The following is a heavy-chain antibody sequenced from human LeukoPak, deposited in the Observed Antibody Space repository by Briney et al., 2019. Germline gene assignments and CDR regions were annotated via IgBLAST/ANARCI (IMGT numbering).Heavy chain of an antibody. CDR1: GFTFSSYA. D-gene: IGHD5-18*01. CDR3: ARGIQLWSYFDY. J-gene: IGHJ4*02. CDR2: ISSNGGST. V-gene: IGHV3-64*01. Sequence: GGSLRLSCAASGFTFSSYAMHWVRQAPGKGLEYVSAISSNGGSTYYANSVKGRFTISRDNSKNTLYLQMCSLRAEDMAVYYCARGIQLWSYFDYWGQGTLVTVSS.